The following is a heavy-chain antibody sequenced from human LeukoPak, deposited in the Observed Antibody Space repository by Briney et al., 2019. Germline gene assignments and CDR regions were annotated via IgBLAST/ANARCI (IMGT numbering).Heavy chain of an antibody. CDR3: ARFTYYYDSSGYVGDAFDI. CDR2: IYYSGST. J-gene: IGHJ3*02. V-gene: IGHV4-39*07. D-gene: IGHD3-22*01. Sequence: SETLSLTCTVSGGSIRSRTFYWAWIRQSAGKGLEWIGNIYYSGSTYYKTSLKSRVTISVDTSKNQFSLKLSSVTAADTAVYYCARFTYYYDSSGYVGDAFDIWGQGTMVTVSS. CDR1: GGSIRSRTFY.